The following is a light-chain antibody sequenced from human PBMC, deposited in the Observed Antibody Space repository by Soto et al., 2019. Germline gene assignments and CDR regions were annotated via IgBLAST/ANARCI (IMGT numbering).Light chain of an antibody. J-gene: IGKJ2*01. CDR1: QTIRNNY. Sequence: EIVLTQTPDTLSLSPGDRAALSCRTSQTIRNNYVAWYQQKPGQPPRLLIYGASSRATDIPGRFSGSGSGTDFALTITRLEPDDFAVYYCQVYGCPVGYTFGRGTKLKIK. CDR3: QVYGCPVGYT. CDR2: GAS. V-gene: IGKV3-20*01.